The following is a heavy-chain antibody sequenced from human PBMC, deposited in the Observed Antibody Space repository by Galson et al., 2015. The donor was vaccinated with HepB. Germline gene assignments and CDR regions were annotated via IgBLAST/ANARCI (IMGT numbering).Heavy chain of an antibody. CDR3: ARAGTAMMTGDY. V-gene: IGHV3-53*05. CDR2: IYSYGST. Sequence: SLRLSCAASGFSVSNYFMSWVRQAPGKGLEWVSIIYSYGSTFYADSVKGRFTFSRDHSKNTLYLQMNTLRAEDTAVYYCARAGTAMMTGDYWGQGTLVTVSS. J-gene: IGHJ4*02. CDR1: GFSVSNYF. D-gene: IGHD5-18*01.